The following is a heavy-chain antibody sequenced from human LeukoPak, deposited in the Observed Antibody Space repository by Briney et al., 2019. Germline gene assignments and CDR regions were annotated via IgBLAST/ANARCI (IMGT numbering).Heavy chain of an antibody. CDR3: ARGRWLQFSD. D-gene: IGHD5-24*01. CDR1: GGSISNYY. V-gene: IGHV4-59*01. J-gene: IGHJ4*02. CDR2: IYFTGST. Sequence: PSETLSLTCTVSGGSISNYYWNWIRQPPGKGLEWIGYIYFTGSTNYNPSLKSRVTISLDTSKNQFSLKLSSVTAAGTAIYYCARGRWLQFSDWGPGTLVTVSS.